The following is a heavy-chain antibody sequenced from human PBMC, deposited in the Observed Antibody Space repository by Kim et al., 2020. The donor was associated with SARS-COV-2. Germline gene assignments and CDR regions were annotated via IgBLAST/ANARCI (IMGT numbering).Heavy chain of an antibody. V-gene: IGHV3-30*04. D-gene: IGHD3-10*01. J-gene: IGHJ6*02. Sequence: GGSLRLSCAASGFTFSSYAMHWVRQAPGKGLEWVAVISYDGSDKYYADSVKGRFTISRDNSKNTLYLQMNSLRAEDTAVYYCASTITMVRGVIISGLYYGMDVWGQGTTVTVSS. CDR3: ASTITMVRGVIISGLYYGMDV. CDR1: GFTFSSYA. CDR2: ISYDGSDK.